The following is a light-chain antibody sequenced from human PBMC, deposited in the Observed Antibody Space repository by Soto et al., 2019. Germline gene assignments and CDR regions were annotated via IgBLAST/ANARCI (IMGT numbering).Light chain of an antibody. CDR1: SGSIASNY. V-gene: IGLV6-57*03. CDR3: QPYDSSKEV. CDR2: EDN. J-gene: IGLJ3*02. Sequence: NFMLTQPHSVSESPGKTVTISCTRSSGSIASNYVQWYQQRPGSAPTTVIYEDNQRPSGVPDRFSGSIDSSSNSASLTISGLKTEDEADYYCQPYDSSKEVFGGGIKLTVL.